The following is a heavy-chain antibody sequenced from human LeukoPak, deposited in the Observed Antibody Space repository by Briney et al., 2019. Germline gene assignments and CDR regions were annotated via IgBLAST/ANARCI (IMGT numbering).Heavy chain of an antibody. Sequence: SETLSLTCTVSGGSISSDSYYRAWIRQPPGKGLEWIASIYYSGSTYYNPSLKSRVTISVDTSRNQFSLKLSSVTAADTAVYYCASLAVAGLSEGYWGQGTLVIVSS. J-gene: IGHJ4*02. CDR3: ASLAVAGLSEGY. D-gene: IGHD6-19*01. CDR2: IYYSGST. V-gene: IGHV4-39*01. CDR1: GGSISSDSYY.